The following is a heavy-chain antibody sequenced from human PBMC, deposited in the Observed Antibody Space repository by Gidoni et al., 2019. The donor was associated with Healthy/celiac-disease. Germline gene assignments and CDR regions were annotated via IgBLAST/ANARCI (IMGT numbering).Heavy chain of an antibody. CDR3: AKDLEGRSSSFPFDY. CDR2: ISGSGGST. CDR1: GFTFSSYD. D-gene: IGHD6-6*01. Sequence: EVQLLESGGGLVQPGGSLRLSCAASGFTFSSYDMSWVRQAPGKGLEWVSAISGSGGSTYYADSVKGRFTISRDNSKNTLYLQMNSLRAEDTAVYYCAKDLEGRSSSFPFDYWGQGTLVTVSS. J-gene: IGHJ4*02. V-gene: IGHV3-23*01.